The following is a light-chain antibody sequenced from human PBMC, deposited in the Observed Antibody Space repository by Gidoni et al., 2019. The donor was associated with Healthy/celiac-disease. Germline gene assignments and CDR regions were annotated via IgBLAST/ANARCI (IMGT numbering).Light chain of an antibody. J-gene: IGKJ2*01. CDR3: QQYNSYSPLYT. CDR1: QSISSW. V-gene: IGKV1-5*01. Sequence: DIQMTQSPSTLSASVGDRVTIPCRASQSISSWLAWYQQKPGKAPKLLIYDASSLESGVPSRFSGSGSGTEFTLTISRLQPDDFATYYCQQYNSYSPLYTFGQGTKLEIK. CDR2: DAS.